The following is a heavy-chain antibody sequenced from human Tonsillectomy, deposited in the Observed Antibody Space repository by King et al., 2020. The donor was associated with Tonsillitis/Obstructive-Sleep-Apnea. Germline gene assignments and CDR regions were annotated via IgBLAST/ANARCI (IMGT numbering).Heavy chain of an antibody. CDR1: GGSISTTSYF. D-gene: IGHD5-12*01. Sequence: QLQESGPGLVKPSETLSLTCTVSGGSISTTSYFWGWIRQPPGKGPEWIGSVYFSGSTYYNPSLKSRVIISVDTSKDQFSLKLNSVTAADTAVYYCAGQVLVRSGLRRRVVRLDPWGQGTLVTVSS. J-gene: IGHJ5*02. CDR3: AGQVLVRSGLRRRVVRLDP. V-gene: IGHV4-39*01. CDR2: VYFSGST.